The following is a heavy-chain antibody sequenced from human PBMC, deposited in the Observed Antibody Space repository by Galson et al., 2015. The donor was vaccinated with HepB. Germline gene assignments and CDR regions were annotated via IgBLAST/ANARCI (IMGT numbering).Heavy chain of an antibody. V-gene: IGHV3-21*01. CDR2: ISSSSSYI. J-gene: IGHJ6*02. CDR3: ARAPLTGARFYGMDV. Sequence: SLRPSCAASGFTFSSYSMNWVRQAPGKGLEWVSSISSSSSYIYYADSVKGRFTISRDNAKNSLYLQMNSLRAEDTAVYYCARAPLTGARFYGMDVWGQGTTVTVSS. D-gene: IGHD3-10*01. CDR1: GFTFSSYS.